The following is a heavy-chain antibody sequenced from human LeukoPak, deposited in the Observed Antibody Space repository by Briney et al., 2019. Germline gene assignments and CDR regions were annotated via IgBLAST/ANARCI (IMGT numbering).Heavy chain of an antibody. CDR1: GFTFSSYA. D-gene: IGHD3-16*01. CDR3: AREGGALTPFDY. Sequence: GGSLRLSCAASGFTFSSYAMHWVRQAPGKELEWVAVISYDGSNKYYADSVKGRFTISRDNSKNTLYLQMNSLRAEDTAVYYCAREGGALTPFDYWGQGTLVTVSS. V-gene: IGHV3-30*04. J-gene: IGHJ4*02. CDR2: ISYDGSNK.